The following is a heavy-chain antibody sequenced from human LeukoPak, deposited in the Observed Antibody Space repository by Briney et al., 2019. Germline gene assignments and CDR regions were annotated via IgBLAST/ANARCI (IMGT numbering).Heavy chain of an antibody. CDR2: ISGSGGST. D-gene: IGHD3-9*01. Sequence: GGSLRLSCAASGFTSSSYAMSWVRQAPGKGLEWVSAISGSGGSTYYADSVKGRFTISRDNSKNTLYLQMNSLRAEDTAVYYCASSVLRYFDWLFDYFDYWGQGTLVTVSS. V-gene: IGHV3-23*01. CDR3: ASSVLRYFDWLFDYFDY. CDR1: GFTSSSYA. J-gene: IGHJ4*02.